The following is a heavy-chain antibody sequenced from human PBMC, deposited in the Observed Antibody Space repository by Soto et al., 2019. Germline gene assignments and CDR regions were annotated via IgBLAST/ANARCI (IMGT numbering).Heavy chain of an antibody. CDR3: ARAYGSGSYFFRLQHWPLGY. J-gene: IGHJ4*02. D-gene: IGHD3-10*01. CDR1: GFTFSSYA. V-gene: IGHV3-23*01. Sequence: EVQLLESGGGLVQPGGSLRLSCAASGFTFSSYAMSWVRQAPGKGLEWVSAISGSGGSTYYADSVKGRFTISRDNSKNTLYLQMNSLRAEDTAVYYCARAYGSGSYFFRLQHWPLGYWGQGTLVTVSS. CDR2: ISGSGGST.